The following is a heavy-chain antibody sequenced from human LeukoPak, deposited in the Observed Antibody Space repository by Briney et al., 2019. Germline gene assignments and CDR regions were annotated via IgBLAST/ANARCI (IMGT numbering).Heavy chain of an antibody. J-gene: IGHJ4*02. CDR3: ASSPSLLSTYYFDY. CDR1: GGSISSYC. CDR2: IYYSGST. D-gene: IGHD4/OR15-4a*01. V-gene: IGHV4-59*01. Sequence: SETLSLTCTVSGGSISSYCWSWIRQPPGKGLEWIGYIYYSGSTNYNPSLKSRVTISVDTSKNQFSLKLSSVTAADTAVYYCASSPSLLSTYYFDYWGQGALVTVSS.